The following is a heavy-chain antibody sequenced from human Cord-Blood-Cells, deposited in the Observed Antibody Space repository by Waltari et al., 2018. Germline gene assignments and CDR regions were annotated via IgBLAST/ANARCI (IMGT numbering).Heavy chain of an antibody. CDR1: GGSFCGYY. V-gene: IGHV4-34*01. CDR2: INHSGST. CDR3: ARVDSSSWLNWFDP. D-gene: IGHD6-13*01. Sequence: QVQLQQWGAGLLKPSETLSLTCAVYGGSFCGYYWSWIRQPPGKGLEWIGEINHSGSTNYNPSLKSRVTRSVDTSKNQFSLKLSSVTAADTAVYYCARVDSSSWLNWFDPWGQGTLVTVSS. J-gene: IGHJ5*02.